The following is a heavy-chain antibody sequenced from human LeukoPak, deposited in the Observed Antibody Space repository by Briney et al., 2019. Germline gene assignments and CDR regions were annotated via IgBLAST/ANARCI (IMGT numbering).Heavy chain of an antibody. CDR2: TNPNSGAT. V-gene: IGHV1-2*02. J-gene: IGHJ4*02. D-gene: IGHD3-10*01. CDR3: ARVGLYGSGSYLVY. Sequence: ASVKVSCKASGYTFSGYYIHWVRQAPGQGLEWMGWTNPNSGATNYAQKFQGRVTMTRDTSITTAYMELSRLTSDDPAVYYCARVGLYGSGSYLVYWGQGTLVTVSS. CDR1: GYTFSGYY.